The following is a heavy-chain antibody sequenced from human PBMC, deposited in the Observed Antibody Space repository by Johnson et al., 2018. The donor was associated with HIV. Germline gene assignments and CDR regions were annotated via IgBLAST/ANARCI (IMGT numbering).Heavy chain of an antibody. V-gene: IGHV3-30*18. CDR3: AKDPGIAAAEDAFDI. D-gene: IGHD6-13*01. Sequence: QVQLVESGGGVVQPGRSLRLSCAASGFTFSNYGMHWVRQAPGKGLEWVAVISYDGSNKYYADSVKGRFTISRDNSKNTLYLQMNSLSAEDTAVYYCAKDPGIAAAEDAFDIWGQGTMVTVSS. CDR2: ISYDGSNK. J-gene: IGHJ3*02. CDR1: GFTFSNYG.